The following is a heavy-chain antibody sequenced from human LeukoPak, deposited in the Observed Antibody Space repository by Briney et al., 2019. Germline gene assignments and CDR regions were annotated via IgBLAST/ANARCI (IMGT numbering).Heavy chain of an antibody. D-gene: IGHD5-18*01. J-gene: IGHJ6*02. CDR3: VRGRGYSYVNNGMDV. Sequence: GGSLRLSCAASGFTFSSYWMHSVRHAPGKGLVWVLRINSDGSSTSYADSVKGRFTISRDNAKNTLYLQMNSLRAEDTAVYYCVRGRGYSYVNNGMDVWGQGTTVTVSS. CDR2: INSDGSST. V-gene: IGHV3-74*01. CDR1: GFTFSSYW.